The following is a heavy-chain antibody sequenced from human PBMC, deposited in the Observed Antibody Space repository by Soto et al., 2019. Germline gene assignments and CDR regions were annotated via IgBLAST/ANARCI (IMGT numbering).Heavy chain of an antibody. CDR1: GYTFTSYS. CDR3: ARGVVTIFGVVINIDY. D-gene: IGHD3-3*01. J-gene: IGHJ4*02. Sequence: ASVKVACKASGYTFTSYSMHWVRQAPGQRLEWMGWINAGNGNTKYSQKFQGRVTITRDTSASTAYMELSSLRSEDTAVYYCARGVVTIFGVVINIDYWGQGILVTVSS. CDR2: INAGNGNT. V-gene: IGHV1-3*01.